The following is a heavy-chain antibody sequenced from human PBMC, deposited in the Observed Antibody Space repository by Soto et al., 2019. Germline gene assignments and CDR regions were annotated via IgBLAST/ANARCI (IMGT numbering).Heavy chain of an antibody. J-gene: IGHJ5*02. CDR1: GFTVSSNY. V-gene: IGHV3-53*01. CDR3: ARDGHSSSWSRGFDP. D-gene: IGHD6-13*01. Sequence: PGGSLRLSCAASGFTVSSNYMSWVRQAPGKGLEWVSVIYSGGSTYYADSVKGRFTISRDNSKNTLYLQMNSLRAEDTAVYYCARDGHSSSWSRGFDPWGQGTLVTVSS. CDR2: IYSGGST.